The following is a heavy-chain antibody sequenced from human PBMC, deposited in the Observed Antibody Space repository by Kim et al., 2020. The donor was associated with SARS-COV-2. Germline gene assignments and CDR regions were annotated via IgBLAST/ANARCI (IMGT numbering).Heavy chain of an antibody. Sequence: GGSLRLSCAASGFTFSSYGMHWVRQAPGKGLEWVAVISYDGSNKYYADSVKGRFTISRDNSKNTLYLQMNSLRAEDTAVYYCALSYYYYGMDVWGQGTTATVSS. CDR3: ALSYYYYGMDV. J-gene: IGHJ6*02. CDR2: ISYDGSNK. CDR1: GFTFSSYG. V-gene: IGHV3-30*03.